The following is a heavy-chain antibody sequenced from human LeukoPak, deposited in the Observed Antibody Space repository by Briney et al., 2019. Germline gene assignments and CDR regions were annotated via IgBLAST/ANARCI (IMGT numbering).Heavy chain of an antibody. CDR2: IYYSGST. D-gene: IGHD1-26*01. CDR1: GGSISSYY. Sequence: KPSETLSLTCTVSGGSISSYYWSWIRQPPGKGLEWIGYIYYSGSTNYNPSLKSRVTISVDTSKDQFSLRLTSVTAADTAMYYCARSFLGDWYFDLWGRGTLVTVSS. V-gene: IGHV4-59*01. CDR3: ARSFLGDWYFDL. J-gene: IGHJ2*01.